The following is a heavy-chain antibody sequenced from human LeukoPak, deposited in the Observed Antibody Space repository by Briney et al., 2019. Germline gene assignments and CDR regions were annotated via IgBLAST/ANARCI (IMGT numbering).Heavy chain of an antibody. CDR2: ISGSGGST. CDR3: AKDLCSGGSCYFGYDY. V-gene: IGHV3-23*01. J-gene: IGHJ4*02. D-gene: IGHD2-15*01. CDR1: GGSISSYY. Sequence: PSETLSLTCTVSGGSISSYYWSWVRQAPGKGLEWVSAISGSGGSTYYADSVKGRFTISRDNSKNTLYLQMNSLRAEDTAVYYCAKDLCSGGSCYFGYDYWGQGTLVTVSS.